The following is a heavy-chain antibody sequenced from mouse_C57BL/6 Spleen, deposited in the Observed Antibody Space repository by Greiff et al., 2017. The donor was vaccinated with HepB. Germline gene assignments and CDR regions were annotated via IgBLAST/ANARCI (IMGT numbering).Heavy chain of an antibody. J-gene: IGHJ2*01. CDR3: AERTAQATYFDY. Sequence: EVKLVESGGGLVKPGGSLKLSCAASGFTFSDYGMHWVRQAPEKGLEWVAYISSGSSTIYYADTVKGRFTFSRDNAKNTLFLQMTSLRSEDTARYYCAERTAQATYFDYWGQGTTLTVSS. D-gene: IGHD3-2*02. CDR2: ISSGSSTI. V-gene: IGHV5-17*01. CDR1: GFTFSDYG.